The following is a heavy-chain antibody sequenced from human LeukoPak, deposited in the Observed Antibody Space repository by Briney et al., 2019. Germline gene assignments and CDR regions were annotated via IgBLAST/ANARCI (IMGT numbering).Heavy chain of an antibody. CDR1: GGSISSSSYY. V-gene: IGHV4-39*01. D-gene: IGHD7-27*01. Sequence: SETLSLTCTVSGGSISSSSYYWGGIRQPPGKGLEWIGSIYYSGSTYYNPSLKSRVTISVDTSKNQFSLKLSSVTAADTAVYYCARQGLPTGEGDFDYWGQGTLVTVSS. J-gene: IGHJ4*02. CDR2: IYYSGST. CDR3: ARQGLPTGEGDFDY.